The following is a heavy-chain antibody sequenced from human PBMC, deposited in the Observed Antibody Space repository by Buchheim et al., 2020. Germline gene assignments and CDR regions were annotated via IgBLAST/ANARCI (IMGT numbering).Heavy chain of an antibody. CDR2: IWFDGIHK. D-gene: IGHD3-16*01. CDR1: GFAFKTYG. Sequence: QVQLVESGGGVVQPGGSLRLSCAASGFAFKTYGMHWVRQAPGTGLEWVAFIWFDGIHKYYAVSVTGRFTISRDNSMNTLFLQMNSLRVEDTALYYCARVPDGVDYWGQGTL. J-gene: IGHJ4*02. V-gene: IGHV3-33*01. CDR3: ARVPDGVDY.